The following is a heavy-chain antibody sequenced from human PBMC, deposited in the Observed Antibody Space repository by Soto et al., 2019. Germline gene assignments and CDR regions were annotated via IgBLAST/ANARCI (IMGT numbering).Heavy chain of an antibody. CDR2: IGDRGGRT. CDR3: AKDRWGYWLDSFFDY. J-gene: IGHJ4*02. CDR1: GFAFSTHA. Sequence: GGSLRLSCVASGFAFSTHAMSWVRQAPGKGPQWVSAIGDRGGRTHYADSVKGRFTISRDNFKNTLYLQMDSLRAEDTALYYCAKDRWGYWLDSFFDYWGQGTLVTVSS. V-gene: IGHV3-23*01. D-gene: IGHD6-19*01.